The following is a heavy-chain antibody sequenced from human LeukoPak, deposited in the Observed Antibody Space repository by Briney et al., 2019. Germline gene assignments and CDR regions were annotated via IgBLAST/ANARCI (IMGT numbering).Heavy chain of an antibody. CDR3: ARSSIIAVAGAIDY. Sequence: SETLSLTCTVSSGSISTSNYYWGWVRQPPGKALEWIGNIFYSGSTYYSPSLKSRVTISLDTSRNQFSLKLNSVTAADTAVYYCARSSIIAVAGAIDYWGQGTLVTVSS. V-gene: IGHV4-39*07. J-gene: IGHJ4*02. D-gene: IGHD6-19*01. CDR2: IFYSGST. CDR1: SGSISTSNYY.